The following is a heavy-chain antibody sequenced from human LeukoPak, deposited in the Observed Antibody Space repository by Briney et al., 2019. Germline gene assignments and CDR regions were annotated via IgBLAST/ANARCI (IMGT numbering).Heavy chain of an antibody. V-gene: IGHV3-30-3*01. D-gene: IGHD3-10*01. CDR3: AREASRGGYYFDY. Sequence: GGSLRLSCAASGFTFSSYAMHWVRQAPGKELEWVAVISYDGSNKYYADSVKGRFTISRDNSKNTLYLQMNSLRAEDTAVYYCAREASRGGYYFDYWGQGTLVTVSS. CDR2: ISYDGSNK. CDR1: GFTFSSYA. J-gene: IGHJ4*02.